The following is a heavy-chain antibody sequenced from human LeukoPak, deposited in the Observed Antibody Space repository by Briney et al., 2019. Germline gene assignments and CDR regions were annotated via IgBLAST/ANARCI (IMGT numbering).Heavy chain of an antibody. V-gene: IGHV3-43*02. D-gene: IGHD3-16*01. Sequence: PGGSLRLSCAASGFTFDDYAMHWVRQPPGKGLEWVSLISGDGGSTKYADSVKGRFTISRDNSKNSLYLQMSSLRAEDTAVYYCATLRDDYWGQGTLVTVSS. CDR3: ATLRDDY. CDR1: GFTFDDYA. CDR2: ISGDGGST. J-gene: IGHJ4*02.